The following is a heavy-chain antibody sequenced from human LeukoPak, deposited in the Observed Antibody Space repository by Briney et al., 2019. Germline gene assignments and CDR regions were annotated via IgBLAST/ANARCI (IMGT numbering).Heavy chain of an antibody. CDR2: IVVGSGNT. CDR1: GFTFTSSA. J-gene: IGHJ6*03. Sequence: GASVKVSCKASGFTFTSSAVQWVRQARGQRLEWIGCIVVGSGNTNYAQKFQERVTITRDMSTSTAYMELSSLRSEDTAVYYCAAVSDPGYYYYMDVWGKGTTVTVSS. D-gene: IGHD2-8*02. CDR3: AAVSDPGYYYYMDV. V-gene: IGHV1-58*01.